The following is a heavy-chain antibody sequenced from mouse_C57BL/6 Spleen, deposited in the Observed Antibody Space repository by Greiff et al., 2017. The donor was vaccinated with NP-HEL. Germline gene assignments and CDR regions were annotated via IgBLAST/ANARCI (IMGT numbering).Heavy chain of an antibody. Sequence: DVKLVESGGGLVKPGGSLKLSCAASGFTFSDYGMHWVRQAPEKGLEWVAYISSGSSTIYYADTVKGRFTISRDNAKNTLFLQMTSLHSEDTAMYYCARFTAVGYAMDYWGQGTSVTVSS. J-gene: IGHJ4*01. CDR3: ARFTAVGYAMDY. D-gene: IGHD1-1*01. CDR1: GFTFSDYG. CDR2: ISSGSSTI. V-gene: IGHV5-17*01.